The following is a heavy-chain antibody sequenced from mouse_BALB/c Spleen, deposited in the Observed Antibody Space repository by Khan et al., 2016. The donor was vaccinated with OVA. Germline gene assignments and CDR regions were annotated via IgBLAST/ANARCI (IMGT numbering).Heavy chain of an antibody. V-gene: IGHV2-3*01. CDR2: IWGDGST. Sequence: QVQLKESGPGLVAPSQSLSITCTVSVFSLTSYGINWVRQPPGKGLEWLGVIWGDGSTNYHSTLMSRLSISKDNSQSQVFLKLSSLQTDDTATYYCAKWGTANYYAMDYWGQGTSVTVSS. CDR3: AKWGTANYYAMDY. CDR1: VFSLTSYG. J-gene: IGHJ4*01. D-gene: IGHD1-2*01.